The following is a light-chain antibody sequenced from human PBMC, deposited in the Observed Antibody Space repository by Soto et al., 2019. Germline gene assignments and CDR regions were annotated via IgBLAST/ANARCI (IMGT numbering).Light chain of an antibody. J-gene: IGLJ1*01. Sequence: QSALTQPASLSGSPGQSITISCTGTSSDVGGYNYVSWYQQHPVKALKLRIYEFSDRPSGVSNRFSGSKSGNTASLTIAGLQAEDEADYYCSSYTSSSIAYVFGTGTKLTVL. CDR2: EFS. CDR1: SSDVGGYNY. V-gene: IGLV2-14*01. CDR3: SSYTSSSIAYV.